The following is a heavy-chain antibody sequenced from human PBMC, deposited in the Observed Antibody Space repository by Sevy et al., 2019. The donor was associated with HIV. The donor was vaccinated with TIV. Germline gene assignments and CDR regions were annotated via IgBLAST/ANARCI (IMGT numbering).Heavy chain of an antibody. J-gene: IGHJ4*02. V-gene: IGHV3-7*01. CDR3: AREIAAAGSY. D-gene: IGHD6-13*01. CDR1: GFTFSNYW. Sequence: GGSLRLSCAASGFTFSNYWMNWVRQAPGKGLEWVANIKQDGSVKYYVDSVKGRFTISRDNAKNSLYLQMKSLRAEDTAVYYCAREIAAAGSYWGQGTLVTVSS. CDR2: IKQDGSVK.